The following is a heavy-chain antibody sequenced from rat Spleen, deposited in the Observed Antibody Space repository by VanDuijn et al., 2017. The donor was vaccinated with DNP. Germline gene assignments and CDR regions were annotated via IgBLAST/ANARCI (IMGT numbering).Heavy chain of an antibody. J-gene: IGHJ4*01. V-gene: IGHV5-31*01. D-gene: IGHD1-1*01. CDR2: ITSSGGST. Sequence: EVQLVESGGGLVQPGNSLKLSCATSGFTFSTAWMYWYRQFPEKGLEWVASITSSGGSTYYPDSVKGRFTISRDNAKNTLYLQMNSLRSEDTATYYCARVGDLHYGGDGDVLDVWGQGTPVTVSS. CDR1: GFTFSTAW. CDR3: ARVGDLHYGGDGDVLDV.